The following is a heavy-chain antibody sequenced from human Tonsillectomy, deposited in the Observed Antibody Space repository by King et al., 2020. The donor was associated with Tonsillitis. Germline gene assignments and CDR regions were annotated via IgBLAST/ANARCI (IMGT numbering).Heavy chain of an antibody. CDR1: GFTFSSYG. J-gene: IGHJ6*02. D-gene: IGHD3-10*01. CDR2: ISYDGSNK. CDR3: AKAGGDGDPGSYGIDV. V-gene: IGHV3-30*18. Sequence: VQLVESGGGVVQPGGSLRLSCAASGFTFSSYGMHWVRQAPGKGLEWVAVISYDGSNKYYADSVKGRFTISRDNSKNTLYLQMNSLRPEDTAVYYCAKAGGDGDPGSYGIDVRGQGTTVTASS.